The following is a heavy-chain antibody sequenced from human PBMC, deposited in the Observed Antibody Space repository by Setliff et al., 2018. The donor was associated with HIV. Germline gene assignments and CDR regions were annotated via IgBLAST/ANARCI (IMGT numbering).Heavy chain of an antibody. J-gene: IGHJ4*02. CDR3: ALLWPFDY. CDR2: ISGSSSTI. CDR1: GFTFISYA. Sequence: GGSLRLSCAASGFTFISYAMSWVRQAPGKGLEWVSYISGSSSTIYYADSVKGRFTISRDNAKNSLYLQMNSLRAEDTAIYYCALLWPFDYWGQGALVTVSS. V-gene: IGHV3-48*01. D-gene: IGHD3-10*01.